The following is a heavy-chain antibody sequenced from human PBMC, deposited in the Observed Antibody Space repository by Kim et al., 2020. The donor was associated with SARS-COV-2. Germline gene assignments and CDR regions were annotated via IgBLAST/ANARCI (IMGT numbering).Heavy chain of an antibody. D-gene: IGHD1-26*01. CDR3: ASRGIYFDY. Sequence: GGSLRLSCAASGFTFSTYTMSWVHQAPGKGLEWVSTFTSGGYTYYADSVKGRFTISRDNSRTALYLQMNSLRAEDTAVYYCASRGIYFDYWGQGTLVTVSS. CDR2: FTSGGYT. CDR1: GFTFSTYT. J-gene: IGHJ4*02. V-gene: IGHV3-23*01.